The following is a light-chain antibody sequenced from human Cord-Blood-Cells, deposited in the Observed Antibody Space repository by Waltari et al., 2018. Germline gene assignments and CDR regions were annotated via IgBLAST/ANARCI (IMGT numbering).Light chain of an antibody. CDR2: KAS. J-gene: IGKJ1*01. V-gene: IGKV1-5*03. CDR1: QRISSW. CDR3: QQYNSYSWT. Sequence: DIQMTQSPCTLSASVGDRVTITCRASQRISSWLAWYQQKPGKAPKLLIYKASSLESGVPSRFSGSGSGTEFTLTISSLQPDDFATYYCQQYNSYSWTFGQGTKVEIK.